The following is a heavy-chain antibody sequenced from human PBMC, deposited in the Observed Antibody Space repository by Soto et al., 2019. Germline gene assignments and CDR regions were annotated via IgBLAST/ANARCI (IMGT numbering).Heavy chain of an antibody. J-gene: IGHJ6*02. V-gene: IGHV3-33*01. CDR3: ARMKVVVISARVDYYYGMDV. D-gene: IGHD3-22*01. CDR1: GFTFSSYG. Sequence: PGGSLRLSCAASGFTFSSYGMHWVRQAPGKGLEWVAVIWYDGSNKYYADSVKGRFTISRDNSKNTLYLQMNSLRAEDTAVYYCARMKVVVISARVDYYYGMDVWGQGTTVTVSS. CDR2: IWYDGSNK.